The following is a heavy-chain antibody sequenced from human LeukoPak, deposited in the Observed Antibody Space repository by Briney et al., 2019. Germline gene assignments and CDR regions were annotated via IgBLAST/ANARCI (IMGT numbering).Heavy chain of an antibody. CDR2: IYYSVST. D-gene: IGHD5-12*01. Sequence: PSETLSLTCTVSGGSISSYYWSWIRQPLGKGLEWIGYIYYSVSTNYKPSLKSRVTISVDTSKNQFSLKLSSVTAADTAVYYCARATVTLLDYWGHGTLVTV. V-gene: IGHV4-59*01. CDR3: ARATVTLLDY. J-gene: IGHJ4*01. CDR1: GGSISSYY.